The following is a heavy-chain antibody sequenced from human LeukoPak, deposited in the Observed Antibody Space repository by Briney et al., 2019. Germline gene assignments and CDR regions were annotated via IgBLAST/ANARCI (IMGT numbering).Heavy chain of an antibody. CDR3: AKSPTVDAAFDI. V-gene: IGHV3-23*01. D-gene: IGHD4-23*01. CDR2: IGYTGDST. CDR1: GFTFSSYA. J-gene: IGHJ3*02. Sequence: GGSLRLSCAASGFTFSSYAMNWVRQAPGKGLEWVSGIGYTGDSTFYADSVKGRFTVSRDSSKNTLFLHMNSLRAEDTALYYCAKSPTVDAAFDIWGQGTMVTVPS.